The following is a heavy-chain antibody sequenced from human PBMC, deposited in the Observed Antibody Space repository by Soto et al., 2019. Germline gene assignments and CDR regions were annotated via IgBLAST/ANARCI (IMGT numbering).Heavy chain of an antibody. V-gene: IGHV4-34*01. Sequence: SETLSLTCAVYGGSFSGYYWTWIRQPPGTGLEWIGEINHSGSTNYNPSLKSRVTISVDTSKNQFSLKLTSVTAADTAVYYCARVPEYCTSNTCNWFDPWGQG. D-gene: IGHD2-2*01. J-gene: IGHJ5*02. CDR1: GGSFSGYY. CDR3: ARVPEYCTSNTCNWFDP. CDR2: INHSGST.